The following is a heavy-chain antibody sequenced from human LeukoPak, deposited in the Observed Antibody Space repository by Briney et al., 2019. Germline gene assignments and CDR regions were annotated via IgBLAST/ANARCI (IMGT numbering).Heavy chain of an antibody. CDR3: ARDYSIQNWFDP. CDR1: GYTFTGYY. D-gene: IGHD2-15*01. CDR2: INPNSGGT. V-gene: IGHV1-2*02. J-gene: IGHJ5*02. Sequence: ASVKVSCKASGYTFTGYYMHWVRQAPGQGLEWMGWINPNSGGTNYAQKFQGRVTMTRDTSISTAYMELSRLRSDDTAVYYCARDYSIQNWFDPWGQGTLVTVSS.